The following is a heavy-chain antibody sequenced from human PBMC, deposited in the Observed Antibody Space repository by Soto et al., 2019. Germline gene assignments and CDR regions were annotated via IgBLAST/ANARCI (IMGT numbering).Heavy chain of an antibody. Sequence: QVQLVESGGGVVQPGRSLRLSCAASGFTFSSYGMHWVRQAPGKGLEWVAVISYDGSNKYYADSVKGRFTISRDNSKNPLYLQMNSLRAEDTAVYYCAEDRARVVVVAPFDYWGQGTLVTVSS. J-gene: IGHJ4*02. CDR3: AEDRARVVVVAPFDY. V-gene: IGHV3-30*18. D-gene: IGHD2-15*01. CDR1: GFTFSSYG. CDR2: ISYDGSNK.